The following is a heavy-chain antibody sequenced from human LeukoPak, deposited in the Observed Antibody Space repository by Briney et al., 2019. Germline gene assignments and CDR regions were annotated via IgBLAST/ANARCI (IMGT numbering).Heavy chain of an antibody. D-gene: IGHD6-13*01. CDR3: AGINSSRYYYYYYYMDV. CDR1: GGTFSSYA. V-gene: IGHV1-69*04. J-gene: IGHJ6*03. CDR2: IIPILDIA. Sequence: ASVKVSCKASGGTFSSYAISWVRQAPGQGLEWMGRIIPILDIANYAQKFQGRVTITTDESTSTAYMELSSLRSEDTAVYYCAGINSSRYYYYYYYMDVWGKGTTVTVSS.